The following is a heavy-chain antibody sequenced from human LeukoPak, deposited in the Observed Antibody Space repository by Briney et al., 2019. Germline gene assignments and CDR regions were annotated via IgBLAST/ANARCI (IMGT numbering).Heavy chain of an antibody. CDR1: RFYFSTYD. J-gene: IGHJ4*02. V-gene: IGHV3-48*03. D-gene: IGHD5-12*01. CDR2: IDASASTT. CDR3: ASAHGGSGYDRPFDY. Sequence: GGSLRLSCTASRFYFSTYDMNWVRQVPGKGLEWVSYIDASASTTYYAGSVQGRFTISRDNAKNSLYLQMRSLRVEDTAFYYCASAHGGSGYDRPFDYWGQGTLVTVSS.